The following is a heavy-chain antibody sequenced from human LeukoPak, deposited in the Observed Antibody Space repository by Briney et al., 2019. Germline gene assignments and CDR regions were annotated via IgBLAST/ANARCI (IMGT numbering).Heavy chain of an antibody. V-gene: IGHV3-23*01. J-gene: IGHJ4*02. Sequence: GGSLRLSCAASGFTFTSYAMIWVRQAPGKGLEWVASISGSGGSSYYADSVRGRFTTSRDNSKRTQSLQMNSLRAEDTAVYYCAKGLHYYYYGSLNYWGQGTLVTVSS. CDR2: ISGSGGSS. CDR1: GFTFTSYA. CDR3: AKGLHYYYYGSLNY. D-gene: IGHD3-10*01.